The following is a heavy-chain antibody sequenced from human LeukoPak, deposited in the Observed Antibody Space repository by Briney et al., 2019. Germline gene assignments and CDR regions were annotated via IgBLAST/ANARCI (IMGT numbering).Heavy chain of an antibody. V-gene: IGHV3-30*18. CDR3: AKAELGSFDD. CDR2: ISYDGSNK. J-gene: IGHJ4*01. Sequence: GGSLRLSCAASGFTFSNYGMHWVRQAPGKGLEWVAVISYDGSNKYYADSVKGRFTISRDNSKNTLYLQMNSLRAEDTAVYYCAKAELGSFDDWGQGTLVTVSS. CDR1: GFTFSNYG. D-gene: IGHD7-27*01.